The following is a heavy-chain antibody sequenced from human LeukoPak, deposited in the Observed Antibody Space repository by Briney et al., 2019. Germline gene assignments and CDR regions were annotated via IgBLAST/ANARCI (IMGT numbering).Heavy chain of an antibody. Sequence: PSETLSLTCAVSGGSLSGYYWSWIRQSPGKGLEWMGDIHHDGRTKYKSSFESRITIFLVSSKNEVSLRLSPVTPADTALYFCARDVVPRDYGDTLNAYDLWGQGTMVTVS. V-gene: IGHV4-34*01. J-gene: IGHJ3*01. CDR3: ARDVVPRDYGDTLNAYDL. CDR1: GGSLSGYY. D-gene: IGHD4-17*01. CDR2: IHHDGRT.